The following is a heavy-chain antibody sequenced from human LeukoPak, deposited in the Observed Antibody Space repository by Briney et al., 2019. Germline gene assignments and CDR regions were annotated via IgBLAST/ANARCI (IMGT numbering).Heavy chain of an antibody. Sequence: PSETLSLTCTVSGGSISSYYWSWIRQPAGKGLEWVGRLFDTRKTYYNPSLRSRVTMSIDMSRNQFSLKMTSVTAADTAVYYCARGFQGVYDYWGQGALVIVSS. CDR3: ARGFQGVYDY. D-gene: IGHD5/OR15-5a*01. V-gene: IGHV4-4*07. CDR1: GGSISSYY. CDR2: LFDTRKT. J-gene: IGHJ4*02.